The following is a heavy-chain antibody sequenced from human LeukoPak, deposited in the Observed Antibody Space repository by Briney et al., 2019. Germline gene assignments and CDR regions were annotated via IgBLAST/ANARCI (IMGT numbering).Heavy chain of an antibody. CDR3: ARAPPRLDGYILYY. Sequence: SVKVSCKASGGTFTNLAISWVRRAPRQGLGWMGRIIPTTGLANYAQKFQGRVTITADKSTSTAYMELSSLRSEDTAVYYCARAPPRLDGYILYYWGQGTLVTVSS. D-gene: IGHD5-24*01. CDR1: GGTFTNLA. CDR2: IIPTTGLA. V-gene: IGHV1-69*04. J-gene: IGHJ4*02.